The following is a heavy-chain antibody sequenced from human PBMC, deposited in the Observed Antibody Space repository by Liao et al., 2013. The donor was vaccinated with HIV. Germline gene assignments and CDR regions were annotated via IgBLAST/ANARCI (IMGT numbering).Heavy chain of an antibody. CDR3: ASLYYYGSGSYYDFDY. Sequence: QVQLQESGPGLVKPSQTLSLTCTVSGGSISSGSYYWSWIRQPAGKGLEWIGRIYTSGSTNYNPSLKSRVTISVDTSKNQFSLKLSSVTAADTAVYYCASLYYYGSGSYYDFDYWGQGTLVTVSS. J-gene: IGHJ4*02. CDR1: GGSISSGSYY. D-gene: IGHD3-10*01. V-gene: IGHV4-61*02. CDR2: IYTSGST.